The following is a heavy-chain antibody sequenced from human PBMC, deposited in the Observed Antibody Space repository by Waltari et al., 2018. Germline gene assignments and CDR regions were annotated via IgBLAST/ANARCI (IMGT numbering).Heavy chain of an antibody. J-gene: IGHJ4*03. CDR2: IPHTGDT. V-gene: IGHV4-59*08. CDR1: GGSVSGYF. D-gene: IGHD6-19*01. Sequence: QVQLQESGPGLVKSSETLSLTCTVSGGSVSGYFLNWIRQAPGKGPEWIGYIPHTGDTKQNPSLKSRVTMSVDTSRNDFSLRLSSVTAADTAVYYCALWESGWRAFRFWGQGTLGTVSS. CDR3: ALWESGWRAFRF.